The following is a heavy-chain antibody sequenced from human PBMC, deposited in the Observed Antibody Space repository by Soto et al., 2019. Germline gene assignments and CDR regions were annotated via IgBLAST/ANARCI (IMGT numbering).Heavy chain of an antibody. CDR3: AKDRGYYFDY. CDR1: GFTFSSYG. D-gene: IGHD1-26*01. V-gene: IGHV3-30*18. Sequence: GGSLRLSCAASGFTFSSYGMHWVRQAPGKGLEWVAVITYDGSNKYYADSVKGRFTISRDNSKNTLYLQMNSLRAEDTAVYYCAKDRGYYFDYWGQGTLVTVSS. CDR2: ITYDGSNK. J-gene: IGHJ4*02.